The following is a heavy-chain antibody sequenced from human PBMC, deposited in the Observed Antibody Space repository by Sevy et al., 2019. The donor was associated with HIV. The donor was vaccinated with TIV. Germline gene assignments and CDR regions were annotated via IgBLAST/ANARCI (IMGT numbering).Heavy chain of an antibody. D-gene: IGHD1-26*01. CDR1: GFTFSIYV. CDR3: AKDSGGSYPWYFDY. V-gene: IGHV3-23*01. Sequence: GGSLRLSCAASGFTFSIYVMNWVRQHPGKGLEWVAASSGRGDSTYYADSVKGRFTISRDNSKNTVFLQMNRLRPEDTAIYYCAKDSGGSYPWYFDYWGQGTLVTVSS. J-gene: IGHJ4*02. CDR2: SSGRGDST.